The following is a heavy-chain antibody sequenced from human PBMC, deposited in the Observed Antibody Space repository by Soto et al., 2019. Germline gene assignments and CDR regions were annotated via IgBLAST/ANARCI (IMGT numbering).Heavy chain of an antibody. V-gene: IGHV4-34*01. CDR3: ARLSTSGSDY. J-gene: IGHJ4*02. Sequence: PSETLSLTCAVYGGSFSGYCWSWIRQPPGKGLEWIGEVDHSGSTNYNPSLKSRVTISVDTSKNQFSLKLSSVTAADTAVYYCARLSTSGSDYWGQGTLVTVSS. CDR1: GGSFSGYC. D-gene: IGHD3-10*01. CDR2: VDHSGST.